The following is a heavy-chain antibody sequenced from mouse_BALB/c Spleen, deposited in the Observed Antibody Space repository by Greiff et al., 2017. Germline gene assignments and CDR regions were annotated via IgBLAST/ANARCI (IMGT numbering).Heavy chain of an antibody. CDR3: ARQDDGNYRFAY. V-gene: IGHV1-7*01. Sequence: VQLQESGADLAKPGASVKMSCKASGYTFTSYWMHWVKQRPGQGLEWIGYINPSTGYTEYNQKFKDKATLTADKSSSTAYMQLSSLTSEDSAVYYCARQDDGNYRFAYWGQGTLVTVSA. CDR1: GYTFTSYW. D-gene: IGHD2-1*01. J-gene: IGHJ3*01. CDR2: INPSTGYT.